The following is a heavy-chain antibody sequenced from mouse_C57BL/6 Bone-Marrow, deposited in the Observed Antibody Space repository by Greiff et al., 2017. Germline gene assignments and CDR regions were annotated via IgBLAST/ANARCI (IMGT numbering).Heavy chain of an antibody. Sequence: VQLKQSGAELVRPGASVKLSCTASGFNIKDDYMHWVKQRPEQGLEWIGWIDPENGDTEYASKFQGKATITADTSSNTAYLQLSSLTSEDTAVDYCTTTAMDYWGQGTSVTVSS. CDR3: TTTAMDY. V-gene: IGHV14-4*01. CDR1: GFNIKDDY. D-gene: IGHD3-2*01. CDR2: IDPENGDT. J-gene: IGHJ4*01.